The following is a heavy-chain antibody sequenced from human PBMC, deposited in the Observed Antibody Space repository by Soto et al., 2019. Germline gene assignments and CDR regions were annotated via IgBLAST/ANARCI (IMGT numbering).Heavy chain of an antibody. J-gene: IGHJ5*02. Sequence: PSETLSLTCTVSGDTISSSSFYWGWLRQPPGRGLEWIGYIYYNGNTNYNPSLKSRVTISIDTSKNQFSLKLSSVTAADTAIYYCARRGNIWYTDGSWFDPWGQGTLVTVSS. CDR3: ARRGNIWYTDGSWFDP. CDR2: IYYNGNT. D-gene: IGHD6-13*01. V-gene: IGHV4-61*05. CDR1: GDTISSSSFY.